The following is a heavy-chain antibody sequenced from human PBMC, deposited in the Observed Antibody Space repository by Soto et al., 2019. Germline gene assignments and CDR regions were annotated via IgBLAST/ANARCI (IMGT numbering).Heavy chain of an antibody. CDR1: GFTFNSYW. Sequence: EVQLVEFGGGLVQSGGSLRLSCAASGFTFNSYWMTWVRQAPGKGLEWVANIQEDGSKKYYLDSVEGRFTISRDNAKNSLSLQMNSLRGEDTAVYFFARDLSKEVVGETSAWYDAFDIWGQGTMVTVSS. J-gene: IGHJ3*02. V-gene: IGHV3-7*04. CDR2: IQEDGSKK. CDR3: ARDLSKEVVGETSAWYDAFDI. D-gene: IGHD6-19*01.